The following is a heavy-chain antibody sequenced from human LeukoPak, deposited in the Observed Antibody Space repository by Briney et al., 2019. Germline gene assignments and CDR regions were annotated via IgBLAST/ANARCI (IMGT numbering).Heavy chain of an antibody. CDR1: GGSISSYY. CDR3: SRTTGDSAIIAAH. Sequence: MASETLSLTCTVSGGSISSYYRSWIRQPPGKGLEWIGYIYYSGSTNYNPSLKSRVTISLDTSKNQFSLKLNSVTAADTAVYYCSRTTGDSAIIAAHWGQGTLVTVSS. D-gene: IGHD3-16*01. J-gene: IGHJ4*02. V-gene: IGHV4-59*01. CDR2: IYYSGST.